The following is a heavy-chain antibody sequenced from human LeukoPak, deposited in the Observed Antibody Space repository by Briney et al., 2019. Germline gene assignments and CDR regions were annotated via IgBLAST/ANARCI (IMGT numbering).Heavy chain of an antibody. CDR1: GYTFTSDDH. D-gene: IGHD1-14*01. CDR3: VRSEINDYIKY. J-gene: IGHJ4*02. CDR2: MYHSESP. Sequence: SETLSLTCSVSGYTFTSDDHCGGVRLAPGKGLEWIGNMYHSESPYYNPSLKSRATLSVDKSKNQFSLKMSSATATDTAVYYCVRSEINDYIKYWGLETLVTVSS. V-gene: IGHV4-38-2*02.